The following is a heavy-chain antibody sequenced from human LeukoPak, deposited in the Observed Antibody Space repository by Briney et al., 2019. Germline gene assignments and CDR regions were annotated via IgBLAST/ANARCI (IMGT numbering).Heavy chain of an antibody. CDR1: GGSFSGYY. V-gene: IGHV4-34*01. CDR3: ARWADCSSTSCYPENAFDI. D-gene: IGHD2-2*01. Sequence: SETLSLTCAVYGGSFSGYYWSWIRQPPGKGLEWIGEINHSGSTNYYPSLKSRVTISVDTSKNQYSLKLSSVTAADTAVYYCARWADCSSTSCYPENAFDIWGQGTMATVS. J-gene: IGHJ3*02. CDR2: INHSGST.